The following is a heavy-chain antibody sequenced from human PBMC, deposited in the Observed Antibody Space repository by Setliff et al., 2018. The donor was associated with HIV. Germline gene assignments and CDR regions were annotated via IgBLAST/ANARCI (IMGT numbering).Heavy chain of an antibody. CDR2: VYTSGNT. CDR1: GGSINIGSFY. CDR3: ASRIYYYDSSRVLREEGFDP. Sequence: SETLSLTCTVSGGSINIGSFYWSWIRQPAGKGPEWLGHVYTSGNTYYDPSLASRVAISLDRSKNQFSLKLDSVTAADTAVYYCASRIYYYDSSRVLREEGFDPWGQGTLVTVSS. D-gene: IGHD3-22*01. V-gene: IGHV4-61*09. J-gene: IGHJ5*02.